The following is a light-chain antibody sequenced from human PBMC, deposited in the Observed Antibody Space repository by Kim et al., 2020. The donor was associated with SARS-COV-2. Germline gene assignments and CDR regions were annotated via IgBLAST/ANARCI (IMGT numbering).Light chain of an antibody. V-gene: IGLV2-18*02. CDR1: SSDVGDYTR. CDR3: NSWTSSNTFV. Sequence: GQSVTISCTGTSSDVGDYTRLSWYQQSPGTAPKLIIYEVTHRPSGVPDRFSGSKSGNTASLTISGLQAEDEADYYCNSWTSSNTFVFGTGTKVTVL. CDR2: EVT. J-gene: IGLJ1*01.